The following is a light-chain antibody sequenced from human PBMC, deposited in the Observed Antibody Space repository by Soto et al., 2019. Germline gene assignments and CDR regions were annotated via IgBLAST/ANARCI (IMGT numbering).Light chain of an antibody. J-gene: IGKJ1*01. CDR3: QQYNIWPQT. CDR2: GAS. CDR1: QSVSSD. V-gene: IGKV3-15*01. Sequence: EIVMTQSPATLSVSPGERATLSCRASQSVSSDLAWYQQKPGQAPSLLIYGASTRATGTPARFSGSGSGTEFTLTISSLKYEDLAVYFCQQYNIWPQTVGQGTKVEIK.